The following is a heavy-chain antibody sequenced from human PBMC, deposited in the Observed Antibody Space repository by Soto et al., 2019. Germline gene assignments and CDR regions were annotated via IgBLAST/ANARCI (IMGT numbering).Heavy chain of an antibody. V-gene: IGHV3-23*01. CDR2: ISGRGGST. Sequence: GGSLRLSCAASGFTFSSYAMSWVRQAPGKGLEWVSAISGRGGSTYYADSVKGRFPIPRDNSKNRLYLQMNGLRAEATAVYYCAKGGDIVVVPAAMPPSDYWGQGTLVTVSS. CDR3: AKGGDIVVVPAAMPPSDY. CDR1: GFTFSSYA. D-gene: IGHD2-2*01. J-gene: IGHJ4*02.